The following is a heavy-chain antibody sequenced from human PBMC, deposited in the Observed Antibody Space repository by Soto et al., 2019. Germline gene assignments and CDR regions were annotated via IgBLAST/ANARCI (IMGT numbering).Heavy chain of an antibody. J-gene: IGHJ5*02. CDR1: GGSFSGYY. CDR2: INHSGST. V-gene: IGHV4-34*01. CDR3: ARERAVSLWFGEKNWFDP. Sequence: PSETLSLTCAVYGGSFSGYYWSWIRQPPGKGLEWIGEINHSGSTNYNPSLKSRVTISVDTSKNQFSLKLSSVTAADTAVYYCARERAVSLWFGEKNWFDPWGQGTLVT. D-gene: IGHD3-10*01.